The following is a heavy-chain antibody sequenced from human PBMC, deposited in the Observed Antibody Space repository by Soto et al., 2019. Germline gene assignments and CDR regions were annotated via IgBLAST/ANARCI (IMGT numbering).Heavy chain of an antibody. V-gene: IGHV4-34*01. J-gene: IGHJ5*02. CDR2: INHSGSP. CDR3: ATANWSHHYFDP. Sequence: SETLSLTCAVYGRSFSGYYWSWLRQPPGKGLEWIGEINHSGSPNYNPSLKSRVTISVDTSKNQFSLKMTSVTAADTAVYYCATANWSHHYFDPWGQGTLVTVSS. D-gene: IGHD1-1*01. CDR1: GRSFSGYY.